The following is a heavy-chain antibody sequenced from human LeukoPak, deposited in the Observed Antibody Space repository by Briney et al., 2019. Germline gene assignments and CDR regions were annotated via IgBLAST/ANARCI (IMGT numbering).Heavy chain of an antibody. J-gene: IGHJ4*02. V-gene: IGHV4-59*01. D-gene: IGHD3-10*01. Sequence: PSETLSLTCTVSGGSISSYYWSWIRQPPGKGLEWIGYIYYGGSTNYNPSLKSRVTISVDTSKNQFSLKLSSVTAADTAVYYCARSRGSGSYYNDPYYFDYWGQGTLVTVSS. CDR2: IYYGGST. CDR1: GGSISSYY. CDR3: ARSRGSGSYYNDPYYFDY.